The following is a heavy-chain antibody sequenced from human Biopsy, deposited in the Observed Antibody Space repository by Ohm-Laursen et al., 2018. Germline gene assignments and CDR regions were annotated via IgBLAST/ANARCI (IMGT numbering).Heavy chain of an antibody. CDR1: GFPFSKAW. CDR2: IKSESDGGTT. Sequence: SLRLSCAAFGFPFSKAWMNWVRRAPGKGLEWVGRIKSESDGGTTDYAGPVTGRFTISRDDSKNTLYVQMNSLKTEDTAVYYCSTMATFWGQGTLVTVSS. J-gene: IGHJ4*02. D-gene: IGHD3-16*01. V-gene: IGHV3-15*01. CDR3: STMATF.